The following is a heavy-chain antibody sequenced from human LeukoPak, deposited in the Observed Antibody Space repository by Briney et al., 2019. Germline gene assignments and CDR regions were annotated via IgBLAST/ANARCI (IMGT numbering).Heavy chain of an antibody. CDR2: IRFDGTNK. D-gene: IGHD3-10*01. J-gene: IGHJ4*02. CDR1: GFIFSSYG. CDR3: ARETPDPYYYGSGNGIDY. V-gene: IGHV3-30*02. Sequence: GGSLRLSCAASGFIFSSYGMHWVRQAPGKGLEWVAFIRFDGTNKYYADSVKGRFTISRDNSKNTLYLQMNSLRAEDTAVYYCARETPDPYYYGSGNGIDYWGQGTLVTVSS.